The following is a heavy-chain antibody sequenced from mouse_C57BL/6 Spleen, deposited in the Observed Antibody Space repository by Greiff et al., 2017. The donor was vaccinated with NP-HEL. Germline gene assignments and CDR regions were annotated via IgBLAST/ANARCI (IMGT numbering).Heavy chain of an antibody. J-gene: IGHJ2*01. D-gene: IGHD4-1*01. CDR3: ARHWDVFDY. Sequence: VQLQQSGAELVRPGTSVKVSCKASGYAFTNYLIEWVKQRPGQGLEWIGVINPGSGGTNYNEKFKGKATLTADKSSSTAYMQLSSLTSEDSAVYFCARHWDVFDYWGQGTTLTVSS. V-gene: IGHV1-54*01. CDR2: INPGSGGT. CDR1: GYAFTNYL.